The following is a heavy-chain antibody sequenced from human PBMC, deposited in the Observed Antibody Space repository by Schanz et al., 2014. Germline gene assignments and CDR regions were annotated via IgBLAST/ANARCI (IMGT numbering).Heavy chain of an antibody. J-gene: IGHJ4*02. V-gene: IGHV3-66*01. CDR2: INSAGTT. Sequence: VQLLESGGGVVQPGGSLRLSCAASGFSVSNTYMHWVRQPPGKGLEWVSVINSAGTTYYADSVKGRFTFSRDSSKNTVYLQMDSLRADDTSVYYCARGRGYIIGQWGQGILVTVSS. CDR1: GFSVSNTY. D-gene: IGHD3-10*01. CDR3: ARGRGYIIGQ.